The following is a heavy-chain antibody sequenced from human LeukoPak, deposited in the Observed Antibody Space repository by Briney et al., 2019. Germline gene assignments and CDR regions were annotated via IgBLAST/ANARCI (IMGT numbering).Heavy chain of an antibody. J-gene: IGHJ4*02. CDR1: GFTVSSNY. CDR3: ARDSADSFEY. V-gene: IGHV3-53*05. Sequence: GGSLRLSCAASGFTVSSNYMNWVRQAPGKGLEWVSVIYSGGSTYYADSVKGRFTISRDNSKNTLYLQLNSLRTEDTAVFFCARDSADSFEYWGQGTLVTVSS. CDR2: IYSGGST.